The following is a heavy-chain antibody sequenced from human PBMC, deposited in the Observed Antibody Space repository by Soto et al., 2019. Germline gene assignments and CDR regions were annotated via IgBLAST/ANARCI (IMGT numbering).Heavy chain of an antibody. J-gene: IGHJ3*02. Sequence: QLQLQESGPGLVQPSETLSLICTVSGGSVSSSSNYWGWVRQPPGKGLEWITTIHYRGSTYYNPSLQSRATISPDTSKNHFSLSLTSVTAADTAIYYCAKHVEMATIDAVDIWGQGTMGTVSS. CDR3: AKHVEMATIDAVDI. CDR2: IHYRGST. CDR1: GGSVSSSSNY. V-gene: IGHV4-39*01.